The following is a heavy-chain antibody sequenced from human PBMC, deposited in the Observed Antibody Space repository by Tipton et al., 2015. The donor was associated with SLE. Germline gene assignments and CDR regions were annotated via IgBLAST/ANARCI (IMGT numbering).Heavy chain of an antibody. CDR1: SDSIGRGTYN. CDR2: IFYSGST. V-gene: IGHV4-39*07. CDR3: ARHTSGFDY. D-gene: IGHD6-19*01. J-gene: IGHJ4*02. Sequence: LRLSCTVSSDSIGRGTYNWGWIRQTPGKGLEWIGNIFYSGSTYYNPSLKSRVTMSVDTSKNQFSLKLSSVTAADTAVYYCARHTSGFDYWGQGTLVTVSS.